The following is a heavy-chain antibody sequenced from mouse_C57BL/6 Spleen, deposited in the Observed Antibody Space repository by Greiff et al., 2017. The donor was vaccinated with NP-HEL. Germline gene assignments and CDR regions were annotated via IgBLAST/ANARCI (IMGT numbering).Heavy chain of an antibody. V-gene: IGHV1-55*01. D-gene: IGHD2-5*01. Sequence: QVQLQQPGAELVKPGASVKMSCKASGYTFTSYWLTWVKQRPGQGLEWIGDIYPGSGSTNYNEKFKSKATLTVDTSSSTAYMQLSSLTSEDSAVYYCARERFYSNFMDYWGQGTSVTVSS. CDR2: IYPGSGST. CDR1: GYTFTSYW. CDR3: ARERFYSNFMDY. J-gene: IGHJ4*01.